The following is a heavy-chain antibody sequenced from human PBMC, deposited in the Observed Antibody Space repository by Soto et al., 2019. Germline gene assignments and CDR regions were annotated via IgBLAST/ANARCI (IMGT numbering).Heavy chain of an antibody. CDR2: IKQDGSEK. V-gene: IGHV3-7*05. CDR1: GFTFSSYW. J-gene: IGHJ3*02. D-gene: IGHD6-6*01. CDR3: AQYSRGFDDAFDI. Sequence: GGSLRLSCAASGFTFSSYWMSWVRQAPGKGLEWVANIKQDGSEKYYVDSVKGRFTISRDNAKNSLYLQMNSLRAEDTAVYYCAQYSRGFDDAFDIWGQGTMVTVSS.